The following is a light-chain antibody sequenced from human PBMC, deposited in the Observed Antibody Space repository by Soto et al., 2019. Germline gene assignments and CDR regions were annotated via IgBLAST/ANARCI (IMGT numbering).Light chain of an antibody. CDR2: GAS. J-gene: IGKJ5*01. CDR3: QQYTNWPFIT. V-gene: IGKV3-15*01. Sequence: EIVWTQSPGTLSLSPGERATLSCRASQSVSSYYLAWYQQKPGQAPRLMIYGASSRATGIPVRFSGSVSGTEFTLTISSLQSQDFAVYYGQQYTNWPFITFGPWTRLENK. CDR1: QSVSSYY.